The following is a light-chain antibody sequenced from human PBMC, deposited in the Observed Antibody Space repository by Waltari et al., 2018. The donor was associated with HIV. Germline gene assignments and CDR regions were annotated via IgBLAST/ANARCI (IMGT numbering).Light chain of an antibody. V-gene: IGKV3-11*01. CDR3: QQRSNWPPSIT. J-gene: IGKJ5*01. CDR2: DAS. CDR1: QTIASY. Sequence: DIVLTQSPPTLSLSPGERATLSCRASQTIASYLAWYQQRPGQAPRLLIYDASNRATGIPARFSGSGSGTNFSLTINNLEPEDFAIYYCQQRSNWPPSITFGQGTRLEIK.